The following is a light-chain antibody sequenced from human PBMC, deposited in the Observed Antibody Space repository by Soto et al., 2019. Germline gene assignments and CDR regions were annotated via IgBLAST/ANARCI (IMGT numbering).Light chain of an antibody. V-gene: IGLV2-14*01. CDR3: SSYTSGSAWV. CDR2: EVS. CDR1: RRGVGGFDY. Sequence: HSALTPPASVSGAPGQSIAISGTGTRRGVGGFDYVSWYQQHPGKAPKLIIYEVSNRPSGISNRFSGSKSAYTASLTISGLQAEDEADYYCSSYTSGSAWVFGGGTKLTVL. J-gene: IGLJ3*02.